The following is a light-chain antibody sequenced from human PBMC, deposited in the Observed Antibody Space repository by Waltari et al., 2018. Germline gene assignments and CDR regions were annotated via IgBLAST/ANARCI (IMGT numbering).Light chain of an antibody. V-gene: IGKV3-11*01. Sequence: EIVLTQSPATLSLSPGERATLSCRASQSVSTYLAWYQQKPGQAPRLLIYEASNRATGIPARFSGSGSGTDFTLTINSLQPEDLATYYCLQEYNYPFTFGPGTKVDIK. CDR1: QSVSTY. CDR2: EAS. CDR3: LQEYNYPFT. J-gene: IGKJ3*01.